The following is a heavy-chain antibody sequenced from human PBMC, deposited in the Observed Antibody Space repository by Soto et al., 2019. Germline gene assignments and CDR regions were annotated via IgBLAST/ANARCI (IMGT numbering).Heavy chain of an antibody. CDR1: GYTFTSYG. D-gene: IGHD3-22*01. CDR3: ARGIFGYYASSGYLYFDY. CDR2: ISAYNGNT. J-gene: IGHJ4*02. Sequence: QVQLVQSGAEVKKPGASVKVSCKASGYTFTSYGISWVRQAPGQGLEWMGWISAYNGNTNYAQKLQGRVTMTTDTSTTTAYTELRSQRADNTAVYYCARGIFGYYASSGYLYFDYWGQGTLVTVSS. V-gene: IGHV1-18*01.